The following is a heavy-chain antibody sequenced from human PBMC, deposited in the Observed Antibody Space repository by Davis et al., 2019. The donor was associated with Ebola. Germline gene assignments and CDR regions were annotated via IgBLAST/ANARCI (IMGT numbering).Heavy chain of an antibody. CDR3: TTELRYFDWLLRDFDY. V-gene: IGHV3-15*01. Sequence: GESLKISCTASGFTFTSAWMSWVRQAPGKGLEWVGRIKSKISGGTINYAAPVKGRFTISRDDSKNTLYLQMNSLKTEDTAVYYCTTELRYFDWLLRDFDYWGQGTLVTVSS. CDR1: GFTFTSAW. J-gene: IGHJ4*02. D-gene: IGHD3-9*01. CDR2: IKSKISGGTI.